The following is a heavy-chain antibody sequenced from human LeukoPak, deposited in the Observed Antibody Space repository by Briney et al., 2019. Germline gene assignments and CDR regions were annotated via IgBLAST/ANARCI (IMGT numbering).Heavy chain of an antibody. J-gene: IGHJ6*03. D-gene: IGHD3-10*01. CDR2: ISAYNGNT. CDR1: GGTFTSYG. Sequence: ASVKVSCKASGGTFTSYGISWVRQAPGQGLEWMGWISAYNGNTNYAQKLQGRVTMTTDTSTSTAYMELRSLRSDDTAVYYCARHINVLLWFGEFNYMDVWGKGTTVTVSS. CDR3: ARHINVLLWFGEFNYMDV. V-gene: IGHV1-18*01.